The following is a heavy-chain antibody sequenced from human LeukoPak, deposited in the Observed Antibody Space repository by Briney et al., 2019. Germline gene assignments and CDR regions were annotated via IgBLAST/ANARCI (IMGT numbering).Heavy chain of an antibody. Sequence: PGGSLRLSCAASGFTFSSYSMSWVRQAPGKGLWWVSAISDTGNTYHADSVKGRFTISRDSSKNTLFLQMNRLRPEDAAVYYCAKAPVTTCRGAFCYPFDYWGLGTLVTVSS. D-gene: IGHD2-15*01. CDR2: ISDTGNT. V-gene: IGHV3-23*01. CDR1: GFTFSSYS. CDR3: AKAPVTTCRGAFCYPFDY. J-gene: IGHJ4*02.